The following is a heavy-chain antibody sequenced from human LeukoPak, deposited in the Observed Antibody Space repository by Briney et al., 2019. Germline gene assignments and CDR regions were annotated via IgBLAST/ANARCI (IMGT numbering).Heavy chain of an antibody. CDR2: IYYSGST. CDR3: ARHEAVVVPAAILAGGLDY. Sequence: SETLSLTCTVSGGSISSSSYYWGWIRQPPGKGLEWIGSIYYSGSTYYNPSLKSRVTISVDTSKNQFSLKLSSVTAADTAVYYCARHEAVVVPAAILAGGLDYWGQGTPVTVSS. D-gene: IGHD2-2*02. CDR1: GGSISSSSYY. V-gene: IGHV4-39*01. J-gene: IGHJ4*02.